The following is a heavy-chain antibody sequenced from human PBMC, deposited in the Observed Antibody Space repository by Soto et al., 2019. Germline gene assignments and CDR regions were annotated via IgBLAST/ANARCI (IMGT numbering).Heavy chain of an antibody. J-gene: IGHJ6*02. D-gene: IGHD6-25*01. CDR3: FAAQRVMDV. Sequence: PGGSLRLSCAASGFTFSSYGMHWVRQAPGKGLEWVAVISYDGSNKYYADSVKGRFTISRDNSKNTLYLQMNSLRAEDTAVYYGFAAQRVMDVWGQGITVTVSS. V-gene: IGHV3-30*03. CDR1: GFTFSSYG. CDR2: ISYDGSNK.